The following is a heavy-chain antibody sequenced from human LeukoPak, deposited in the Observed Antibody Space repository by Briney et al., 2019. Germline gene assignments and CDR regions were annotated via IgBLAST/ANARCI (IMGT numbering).Heavy chain of an antibody. Sequence: SGGSLRVSCAASGFTFSSYAMHWVRQAPGKGLEWVAVISYDGSNKYYADSVKGRFTISRDNSKNTLYLQMNSLRAEDTAVYYCARTYSSSLSYYYYYGMDVWGQGTTVTVSS. J-gene: IGHJ6*02. D-gene: IGHD6-13*01. V-gene: IGHV3-30-3*01. CDR1: GFTFSSYA. CDR3: ARTYSSSLSYYYYYGMDV. CDR2: ISYDGSNK.